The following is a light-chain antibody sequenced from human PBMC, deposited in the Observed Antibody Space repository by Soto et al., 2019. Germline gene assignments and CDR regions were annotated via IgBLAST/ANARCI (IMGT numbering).Light chain of an antibody. CDR2: GAS. Sequence: EIVLTQSPGTLSLSPGERATLSCRASQSVSSSYLAWYQQKPGQAPRLLIYGASSRATGIPDRFSGSGSGTDFTLTISRLEPDDFAVYYCQQYGSPPPFTFGGGTKVEIK. CDR1: QSVSSSY. J-gene: IGKJ4*01. CDR3: QQYGSPPPFT. V-gene: IGKV3-20*01.